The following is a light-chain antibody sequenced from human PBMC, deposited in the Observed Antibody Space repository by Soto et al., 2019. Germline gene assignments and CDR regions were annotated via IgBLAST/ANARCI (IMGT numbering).Light chain of an antibody. CDR3: QKYNSAPWA. CDR1: QGISNY. J-gene: IGKJ1*01. CDR2: AAS. V-gene: IGKV1-27*01. Sequence: DIQMTHSPSSLSASVGDRVTITCRASQGISNYLAWYQQKPGKVPKLLIYAASTLQTGVPSRFSSNGSGTAFTLTISSLQTEDVATYYCQKYNSAPWAFGQGTNVELK.